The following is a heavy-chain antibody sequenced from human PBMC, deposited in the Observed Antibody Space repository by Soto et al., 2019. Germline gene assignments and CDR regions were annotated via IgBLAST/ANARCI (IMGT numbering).Heavy chain of an antibody. CDR2: IYYSGST. Sequence: SETLSLTCTVSGGSISSYYWSWIRQPPGKGLEWIGYIYYSGSTNYNPSLKSRVTISVDTSKNQSSLKLSSVTAADTAVYYCAREEVYYYGSGSYSYFDYWGQGTLVTVSS. CDR3: AREEVYYYGSGSYSYFDY. CDR1: GGSISSYY. V-gene: IGHV4-59*01. J-gene: IGHJ4*02. D-gene: IGHD3-10*01.